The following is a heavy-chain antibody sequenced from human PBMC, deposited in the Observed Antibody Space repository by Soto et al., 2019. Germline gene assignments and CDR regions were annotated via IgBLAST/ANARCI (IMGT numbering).Heavy chain of an antibody. V-gene: IGHV3-73*02. D-gene: IGHD3-16*01. CDR1: GFTISGSG. CDR3: TIPMITVP. CDR2: IRSKANSYAT. J-gene: IGHJ4*02. Sequence: EVQLVESGGGLVQPGGSLKLSCAASGFTISGSGMHWVRQASGKGLEWVGRIRSKANSYATVYAASVKGRFTISRDDSNSTAYLQMNSLKIEDTAVYYCTIPMITVPWGQGTLVTVSS.